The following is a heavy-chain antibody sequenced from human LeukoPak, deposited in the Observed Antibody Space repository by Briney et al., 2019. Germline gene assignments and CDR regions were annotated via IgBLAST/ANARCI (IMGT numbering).Heavy chain of an antibody. J-gene: IGHJ4*02. CDR3: VKRSGTYYYESSGPDY. CDR1: GFTFSNYA. CDR2: IRNDGNEI. V-gene: IGHV3-30*02. Sequence: GGSLRLSCAASGFTFSNYAMHWVRQAPGKGLEWVAFIRNDGNEIYYADSVKGRFTISRDNSKNTLYLQMNSLRAEDTAIYYCVKRSGTYYYESSGPDYWGQGTLVTVSS. D-gene: IGHD3-22*01.